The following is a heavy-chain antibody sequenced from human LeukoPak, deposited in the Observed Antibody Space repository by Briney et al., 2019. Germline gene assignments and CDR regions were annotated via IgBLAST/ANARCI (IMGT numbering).Heavy chain of an antibody. Sequence: SETLSLTCAVYGGSFSGYYWSWIRQPPGKGLEWIGEINHSGSTNYNPSLKSRVTISVDTSKNQFSLKLSSVTAADTAVCYCARGQKRYYYDSNGYPLKSWGQGTLVTVSS. V-gene: IGHV4-34*01. CDR1: GGSFSGYY. D-gene: IGHD3-22*01. J-gene: IGHJ4*02. CDR3: ARGQKRYYYDSNGYPLKS. CDR2: INHSGST.